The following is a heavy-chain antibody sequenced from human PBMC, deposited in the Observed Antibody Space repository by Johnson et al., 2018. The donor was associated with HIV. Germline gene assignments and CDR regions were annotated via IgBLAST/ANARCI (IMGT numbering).Heavy chain of an antibody. CDR2: ISWSSGMI. J-gene: IGHJ3*02. D-gene: IGHD2-15*01. CDR1: GFTFDDYA. V-gene: IGHV3-9*01. Sequence: VQLVESGGGLVQPGRSLRLSCAGSGFTFDDYAMHWVRQAPGKGLEWVSGISWSSGMIGYADSVKGRFTISRDNSKNTLYLELNSLRAEDTAVYYCARGVVPDPFDIWGQGTMVTVSS. CDR3: ARGVVPDPFDI.